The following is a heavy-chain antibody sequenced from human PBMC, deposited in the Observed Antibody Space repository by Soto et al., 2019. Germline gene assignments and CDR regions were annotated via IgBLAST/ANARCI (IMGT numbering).Heavy chain of an antibody. CDR1: GYTFTGYY. Sequence: QVQLVQSGAEVKKPGASVKVSCKASGYTFTGYYMHWVRQAPGQGLEWMGWINPNSGGTNYAQKFQGRVTMTRDTSISTAYMELSRLRSDDTAVYYCARGRVVGSKRSYFQFSYYFDYWGQGTLVTVSS. CDR2: INPNSGGT. D-gene: IGHD1-26*01. CDR3: ARGRVVGSKRSYFQFSYYFDY. J-gene: IGHJ4*02. V-gene: IGHV1-2*02.